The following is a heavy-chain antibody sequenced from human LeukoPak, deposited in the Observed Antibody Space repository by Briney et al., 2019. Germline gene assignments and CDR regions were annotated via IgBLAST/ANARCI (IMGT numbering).Heavy chain of an antibody. J-gene: IGHJ4*02. CDR2: IKSKPDGGAA. CDR1: GFTPGNAG. CDR3: TTTLRWVHTGYDY. V-gene: IGHV3-15*01. D-gene: IGHD5-24*01. Sequence: GGSLKLSWLASGFTPGNAGMSGSRQPPGRGRGLVGRIKSKPDGGAADYAAPVKGIFTISRDDSGSTLYLQLNSLKIEDTAVYYCTTTLRWVHTGYDYWGQGTLVTVSS.